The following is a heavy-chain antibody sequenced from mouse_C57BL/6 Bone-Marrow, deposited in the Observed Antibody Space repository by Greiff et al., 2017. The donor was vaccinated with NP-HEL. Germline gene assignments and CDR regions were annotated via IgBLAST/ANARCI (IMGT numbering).Heavy chain of an antibody. CDR3: AREGGLRRRTYAMDY. CDR2: INYDGSST. D-gene: IGHD2-4*01. V-gene: IGHV5-16*01. CDR1: GFTFSDYY. J-gene: IGHJ4*01. Sequence: EVQLVESEGGLVQPGSSMKLSRTASGFTFSDYYMAWVRQVPEKGLEWFANINYDGSSTYYLDSLKSRFIISRDNAKNILYLQMRSLKSEDTATYYCAREGGLRRRTYAMDYWGQGTSVTVSS.